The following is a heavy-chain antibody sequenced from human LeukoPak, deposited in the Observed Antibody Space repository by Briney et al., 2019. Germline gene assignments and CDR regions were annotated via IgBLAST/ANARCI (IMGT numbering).Heavy chain of an antibody. J-gene: IGHJ5*02. V-gene: IGHV4-39*01. CDR1: GGSISSSSYY. D-gene: IGHD3-3*01. CDR2: IYYSGST. Sequence: SETLSLTCTVSGGSISSSSYYWGWIRQPPGKGLEWIGSIYYSGSTYYNPSLKSRVTKSVDTSKNQFSLKLSSVTAADTAVYYCARGITIFGVVPFDPWGQGTLVTVSS. CDR3: ARGITIFGVVPFDP.